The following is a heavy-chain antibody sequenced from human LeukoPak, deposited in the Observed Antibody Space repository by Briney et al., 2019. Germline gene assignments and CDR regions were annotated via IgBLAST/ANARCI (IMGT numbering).Heavy chain of an antibody. J-gene: IGHJ4*02. CDR2: IYYSGST. Sequence: SETLSPTCTVSGGSISSYYWSWIRQPPGKGLEWIGYIYYSGSTNYNPSLKSRVTISVDTSKNQFSLKLSSVTAADTAVYYCARGRYYDSSVYYYWGQGTLVTVSS. V-gene: IGHV4-59*01. CDR3: ARGRYYDSSVYYY. CDR1: GGSISSYY. D-gene: IGHD3-22*01.